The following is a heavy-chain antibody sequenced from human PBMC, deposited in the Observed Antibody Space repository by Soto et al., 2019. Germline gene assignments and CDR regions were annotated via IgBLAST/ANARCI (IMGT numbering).Heavy chain of an antibody. V-gene: IGHV3-74*01. CDR2: INSDGSST. Sequence: GGSLRLSCAASGFTFSSYWMHWVRQAPGKGLVWVSRINSDGSSTSYADSVKGRFTISRDNAKNTLYLQMNSLRAEDTAVYYCASLYYYGSGSYYNRPFASRGRDYWGQGTLVTVSS. D-gene: IGHD3-10*01. CDR3: ASLYYYGSGSYYNRPFASRGRDY. CDR1: GFTFSSYW. J-gene: IGHJ4*02.